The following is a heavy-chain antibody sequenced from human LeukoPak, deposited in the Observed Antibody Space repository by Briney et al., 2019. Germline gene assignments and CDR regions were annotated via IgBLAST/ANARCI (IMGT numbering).Heavy chain of an antibody. CDR3: ARVRDGYNSGYFDY. CDR1: GGSISSYY. V-gene: IGHV4-4*09. Sequence: PSETLSLTCTVSGGSISSYYWSWIRQPPGKGLEWIGYIYTSGSTNYNPSLKSRVTISVDTSKNQFSLKLSSVTAADTAVYYRARVRDGYNSGYFDYWGQGTLVTVSS. J-gene: IGHJ4*02. D-gene: IGHD5-24*01. CDR2: IYTSGST.